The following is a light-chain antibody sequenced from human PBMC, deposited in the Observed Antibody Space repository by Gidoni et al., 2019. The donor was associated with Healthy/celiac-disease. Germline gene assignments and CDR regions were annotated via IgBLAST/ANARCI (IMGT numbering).Light chain of an antibody. CDR3: QQRSNWPPFT. CDR1: QSVSSY. CDR2: DAS. V-gene: IGKV3-11*01. Sequence: IVLTPSPATLSLSPGERATLSCRASQSVSSYLAWYQQKPGQAPRLLLYDASNRATGIPARFSGSGSGTDCTLTISSLEPEDFAVYDCQQRSNWPPFTFGPGTKVDIK. J-gene: IGKJ3*01.